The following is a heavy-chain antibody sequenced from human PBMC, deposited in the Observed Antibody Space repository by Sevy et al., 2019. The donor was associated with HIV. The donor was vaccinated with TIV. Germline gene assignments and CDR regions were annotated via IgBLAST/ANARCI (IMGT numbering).Heavy chain of an antibody. Sequence: GESLKISCAASGFTFSSYAMSWVRQAPGKGLEWVSAISGSGGSTYYADSGKGRFTISRDNSKNTLYLQMNSLRAEDTAVYYCAKTAGLGYCSGGSCYSADYWGQGTLVTVSS. D-gene: IGHD2-15*01. J-gene: IGHJ4*02. CDR2: ISGSGGST. CDR1: GFTFSSYA. CDR3: AKTAGLGYCSGGSCYSADY. V-gene: IGHV3-23*01.